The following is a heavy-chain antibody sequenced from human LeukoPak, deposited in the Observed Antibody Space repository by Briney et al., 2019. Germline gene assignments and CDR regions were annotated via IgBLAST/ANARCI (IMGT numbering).Heavy chain of an antibody. V-gene: IGHV3-23*01. J-gene: IGHJ4*02. CDR2: VSASGGST. CDR3: AKSLGNQGVIDY. CDR1: GFIFRNHA. D-gene: IGHD3-10*01. Sequence: GRSLRLSCAASGFIFRNHAMNWVRQAAGQGLEWVSGVSASGGSTFNTDSVKGRLSIFRDNSKNTLYLEMNSLRPEDTALYYCAKSLGNQGVIDYWGQGTLVTVSS.